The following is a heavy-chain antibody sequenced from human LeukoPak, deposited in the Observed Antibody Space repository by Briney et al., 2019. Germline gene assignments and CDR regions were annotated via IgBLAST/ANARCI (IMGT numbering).Heavy chain of an antibody. CDR3: ARDRGRYYDSRGFYWGYYFDS. D-gene: IGHD3-22*01. CDR1: GFTFSSYN. J-gene: IGHJ4*02. V-gene: IGHV3-21*01. CDR2: ISTYI. Sequence: PGGSLRLSCAASGFTFSSYNMNWVRQAPGKGLEWVSSISTYIYYADSVKGRFTISRDNAKNSLYLQMNSLRAEDTAVYYCARDRGRYYDSRGFYWGYYFDSWGQGILVTVST.